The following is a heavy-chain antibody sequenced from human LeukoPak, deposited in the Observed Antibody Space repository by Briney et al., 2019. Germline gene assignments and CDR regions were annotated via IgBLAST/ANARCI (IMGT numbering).Heavy chain of an antibody. J-gene: IGHJ4*02. D-gene: IGHD6-13*01. CDR1: GFTFSRHW. CDR3: ARGASSWYSTSPNFDY. Sequence: GGSLRLSCVASGFTFSRHWMAWVRQAPGKGLEWVANIKKDGREIYYMDSVKGRFTISRDNAKNSLYLQMNSLRAEDTAVYFCARGASSWYSTSPNFDYWGQGTLVTVSS. CDR2: IKKDGREI. V-gene: IGHV3-7*01.